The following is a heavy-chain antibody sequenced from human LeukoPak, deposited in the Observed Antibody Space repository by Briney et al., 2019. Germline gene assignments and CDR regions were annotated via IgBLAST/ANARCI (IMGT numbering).Heavy chain of an antibody. CDR2: INPNSGGT. V-gene: IGHV1-2*02. J-gene: IGHJ6*02. CDR1: EYTFTGYY. CDR3: ARDSRVVPAATMNV. D-gene: IGHD2-2*01. Sequence: ASVKVSCKASEYTFTGYYMHWVRRAPGQGLEWMGWINPNSGGTNYAQKFQGRVTMTRDTSISTAYMELSGLRSDDTAVYYCARDSRVVPAATMNVWGQGTTVTVSS.